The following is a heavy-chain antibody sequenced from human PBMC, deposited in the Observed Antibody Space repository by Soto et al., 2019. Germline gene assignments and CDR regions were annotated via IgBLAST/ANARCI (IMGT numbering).Heavy chain of an antibody. V-gene: IGHV3-9*01. D-gene: IGHD6-19*01. CDR1: GFTFDDYA. CDR2: ISWNSGSI. J-gene: IGHJ4*02. CDR3: AKDSSGAIY. Sequence: EVQLVESGGGLVQPGRSLRLSCAASGFTFDDYAMHWVRQAPGKGLEWVSGISWNSGSIGYADSVKGRFTISRDNAKNSLYLQMNSLRAEDTALYYCAKDSSGAIYWGQGTLVTVSS.